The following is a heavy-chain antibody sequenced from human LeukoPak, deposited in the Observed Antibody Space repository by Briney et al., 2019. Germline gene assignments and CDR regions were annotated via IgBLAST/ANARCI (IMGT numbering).Heavy chain of an antibody. D-gene: IGHD3-10*01. CDR3: SRAGSGRDARDY. V-gene: IGHV3-48*02. J-gene: IGHJ4*02. Sequence: GGSLRLSCAASGFTFSSYSMNWVRQAPGKGLEWVSYISSSSTIYYADSVKGRFTISRDNAKNSLYLQMNSLRDEDTAVYYCSRAGSGRDARDYWGQGTLVTVSS. CDR1: GFTFSSYS. CDR2: ISSSSTI.